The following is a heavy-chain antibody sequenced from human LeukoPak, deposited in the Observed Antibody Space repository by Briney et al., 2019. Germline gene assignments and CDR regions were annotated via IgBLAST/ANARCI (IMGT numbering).Heavy chain of an antibody. V-gene: IGHV3-30*18. Sequence: GRSLRLSCAASGFTFSSYGMHWVRQAPGKGLEWVAVISYDGSNKYYADSVKGRFTISRDNSKNTLYPQMNSLRAEDTAVYYCAKDIGYCSSTSCFPVPDYWGQGTLVTVSS. CDR2: ISYDGSNK. D-gene: IGHD2-2*01. CDR1: GFTFSSYG. J-gene: IGHJ4*02. CDR3: AKDIGYCSSTSCFPVPDY.